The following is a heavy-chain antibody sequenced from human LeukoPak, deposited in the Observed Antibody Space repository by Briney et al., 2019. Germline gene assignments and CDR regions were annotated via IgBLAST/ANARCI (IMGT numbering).Heavy chain of an antibody. D-gene: IGHD5-18*01. CDR3: AREPTSMGSDY. CDR2: ISGSGSIHTII. CDR1: GFTFSDYY. V-gene: IGHV3-11*04. J-gene: IGHJ4*02. Sequence: GGSLRLSCAASGFTFSDYYMSWIRQAPGKGLEWISPISGSGSIHTIIYYADSVKGRFTISRDNAKNSLYLQMSSLSAEDTAVYYCAREPTSMGSDYWGQGTLVTVSS.